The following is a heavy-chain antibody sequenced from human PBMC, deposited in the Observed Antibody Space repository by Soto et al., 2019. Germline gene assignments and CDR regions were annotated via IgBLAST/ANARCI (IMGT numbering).Heavy chain of an antibody. V-gene: IGHV1-3*01. Sequence: ASVKVSCKASGYTFTSYGISRVRQAPGQRLEWMGWINAGNGNTKYSQKFQGRVTITRDTSASTAYMELSSLRSEDTAVYYCARDFTGSYLGLDYWSQGTLVTVSS. CDR1: GYTFTSYG. CDR3: ARDFTGSYLGLDY. CDR2: INAGNGNT. J-gene: IGHJ4*02. D-gene: IGHD1-26*01.